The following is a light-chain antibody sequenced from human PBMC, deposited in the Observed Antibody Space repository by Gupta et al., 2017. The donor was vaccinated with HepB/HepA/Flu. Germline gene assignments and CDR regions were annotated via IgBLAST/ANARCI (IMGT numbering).Light chain of an antibody. CDR2: DVS. CDR3: CSYAGSYTVV. V-gene: IGLV2-11*01. CDR1: SSDVGGYNY. J-gene: IGLJ2*01. Sequence: QSALTQPRSVPGSPGQSVTISCTGSSSDVGGYNYVSWYQQHPGKAPKLMIYDVSNRPSGVPGGFSGSKSGNAASLTISGLEAEEEAEYYCCSYAGSYTVVFGGGTKLTVL.